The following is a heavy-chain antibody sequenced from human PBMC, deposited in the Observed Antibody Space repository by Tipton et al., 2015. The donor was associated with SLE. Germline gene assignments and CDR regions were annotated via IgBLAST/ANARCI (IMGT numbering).Heavy chain of an antibody. J-gene: IGHJ4*02. D-gene: IGHD3-10*01. CDR3: ARGDGITMVQGQDYFDN. Sequence: TLSLTCAVYGGSFSGYYWSWIRQPPGKGLEWIGEINHSGSTNYNPSLKSRVTISVDTSKNQFSLKLSSVSAADTAVYYCARGDGITMVQGQDYFDNGGPGTLATVST. CDR1: GGSFSGYY. CDR2: INHSGST. V-gene: IGHV4-34*01.